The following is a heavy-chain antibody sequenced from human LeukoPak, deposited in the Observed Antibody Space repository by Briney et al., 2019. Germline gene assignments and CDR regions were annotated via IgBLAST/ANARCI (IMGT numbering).Heavy chain of an antibody. CDR2: ISSSSSYI. CDR3: ARDEVYDRYYYYYYMDV. D-gene: IGHD2/OR15-2a*01. J-gene: IGHJ6*03. V-gene: IGHV3-21*01. Sequence: GGSLRLSCAASGFTFSSYSMNWVRQAPGKGLEWASSISSSSSYIYYADSVKGRFTISRDNAKNSLYLQMNSLRAEDTAVYYCARDEVYDRYYYYYYMDVWGKGTTVTVSS. CDR1: GFTFSSYS.